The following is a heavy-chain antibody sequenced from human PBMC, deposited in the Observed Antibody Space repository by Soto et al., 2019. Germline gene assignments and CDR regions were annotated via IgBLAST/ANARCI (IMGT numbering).Heavy chain of an antibody. CDR2: ISWDGGST. CDR1: GFTFDDYT. J-gene: IGHJ6*02. V-gene: IGHV3-43*01. CDR3: AKDLWGSQLAYYYYGMDV. Sequence: ESGGVVVQPGGSLRLSCAASGFTFDDYTMHWVRQAPGKGLEWVSLISWDGGSTYYADSVKGRFTISRDNSKNSLYLQMNSLRTEDTALYYCAKDLWGSQLAYYYYGMDVWGQGTTVTVSS. D-gene: IGHD6-13*01.